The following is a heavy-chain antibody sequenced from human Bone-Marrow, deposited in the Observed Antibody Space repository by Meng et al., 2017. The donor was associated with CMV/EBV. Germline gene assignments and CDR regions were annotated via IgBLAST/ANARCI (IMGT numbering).Heavy chain of an antibody. Sequence: GGSLRLSCAASGFIFSSYSMNWVRQAPGKGLEWVSSTDSSSRIIYYAESVKGRFTISRDNAKNSLYLQMNSLRAEDTAVYYCARVGNGGSRPTVGVYYYYGMDVWGQGTTVTVSS. D-gene: IGHD4-23*01. CDR1: GFIFSSYS. V-gene: IGHV3-21*06. J-gene: IGHJ6*02. CDR2: TDSSSRII. CDR3: ARVGNGGSRPTVGVYYYYGMDV.